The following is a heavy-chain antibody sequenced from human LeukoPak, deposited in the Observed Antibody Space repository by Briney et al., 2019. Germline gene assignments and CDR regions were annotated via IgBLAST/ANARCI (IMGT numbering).Heavy chain of an antibody. D-gene: IGHD5-24*01. J-gene: IGHJ4*02. CDR3: ASGDGPFDY. CDR2: IYYSGST. Sequence: YWSWIRQPPGKGLEWIGYIYYSGSTYYNPSLKSRVTISVDTSKNQFSLKLSSVTAADTAVYYCASGDGPFDYWGQGTLVTVSS. CDR1: Y. V-gene: IGHV4-30-4*08.